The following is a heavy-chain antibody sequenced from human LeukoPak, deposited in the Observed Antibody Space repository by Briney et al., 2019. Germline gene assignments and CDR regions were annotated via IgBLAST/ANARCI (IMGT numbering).Heavy chain of an antibody. D-gene: IGHD3-10*01. Sequence: GGSLRLSCAASGFTFSSYAMHWVRQAPGKGLEWVAVISYDGSNKYYADSVKGRFTISRGNSKNTLYLQMNSLRAEDTAVYYCARDRVRGVIRWFDPWGQGTLVTVSS. CDR1: GFTFSSYA. V-gene: IGHV3-30-3*01. CDR2: ISYDGSNK. CDR3: ARDRVRGVIRWFDP. J-gene: IGHJ5*02.